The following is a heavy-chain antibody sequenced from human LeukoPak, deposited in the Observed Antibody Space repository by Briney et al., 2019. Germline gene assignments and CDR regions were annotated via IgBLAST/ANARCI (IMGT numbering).Heavy chain of an antibody. CDR2: IIPIFGTA. D-gene: IGHD3-22*01. V-gene: IGHV1-69*06. J-gene: IGHJ3*02. CDR1: GGTFSSYA. Sequence: ASVKVSCKASGGTFSSYAISWVRQAPGQGLEWMGRIIPIFGTANYAQKFQGRVTITADKSTSTAYIELSSLRSEDTAVYYCATTRYYYDSSDAFDIWGQGTMVTVSS. CDR3: ATTRYYYDSSDAFDI.